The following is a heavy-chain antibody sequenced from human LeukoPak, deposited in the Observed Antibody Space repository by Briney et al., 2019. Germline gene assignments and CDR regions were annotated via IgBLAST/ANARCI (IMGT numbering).Heavy chain of an antibody. V-gene: IGHV4-61*01. Sequence: PSETLSLTCTVSGGSVSSGSYYWSWIRQPPGKGLEWIGYIYYSGSTNYNPSLKSRVTISVDTSQNQFSLKLSSVTAADTAVYYCARRRDGYNYYFDYWGQGTLVTVSS. CDR1: GGSVSSGSYY. CDR2: IYYSGST. D-gene: IGHD5-24*01. J-gene: IGHJ4*02. CDR3: ARRRDGYNYYFDY.